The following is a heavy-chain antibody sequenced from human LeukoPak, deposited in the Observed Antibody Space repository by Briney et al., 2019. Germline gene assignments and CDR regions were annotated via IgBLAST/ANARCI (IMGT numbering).Heavy chain of an antibody. D-gene: IGHD6-19*01. CDR3: AQAVSSGWYFFDY. CDR1: GDSISSDNW. V-gene: IGHV4-4*02. Sequence: SETLSLTCAVSGDSISSDNWWSWVRQPPGKGLEWIGEINHSGSTNYNPSLKSRVTISVDTSKNQFSLKLSSVTAADTAVYYCAQAVSSGWYFFDYWGQGTLVTVSS. J-gene: IGHJ4*02. CDR2: INHSGST.